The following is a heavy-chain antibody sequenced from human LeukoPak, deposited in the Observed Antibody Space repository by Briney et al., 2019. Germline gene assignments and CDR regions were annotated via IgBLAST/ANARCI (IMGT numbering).Heavy chain of an antibody. CDR1: GGSITRSDYY. CDR3: VRRGYTYDVYHYYYMDV. Sequence: SETLSLTCTVSGGSITRSDYYWGWIRQSPGKGLEWIGYINYSGNTYYSPSLNNRVTMSLDTSKDQFSLKLTSVIAADTAVYYCVRRGYTYDVYHYYYMDVWGKGTTVTVSS. CDR2: INYSGNT. V-gene: IGHV4-30-4*08. D-gene: IGHD5-18*01. J-gene: IGHJ6*03.